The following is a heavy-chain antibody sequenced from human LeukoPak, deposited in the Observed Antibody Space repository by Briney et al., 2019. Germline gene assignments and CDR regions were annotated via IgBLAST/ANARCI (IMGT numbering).Heavy chain of an antibody. J-gene: IGHJ4*02. Sequence: GGSLRLSRAASGFTFSSYWMSWVRQAPGKGLEWVANIHQDGSEKFYVDSVKGRFTISRDNAKNSLYLQMNSLRAEDTAVHYCATLVATTQFAYWGQGTLVTVSS. CDR2: IHQDGSEK. CDR1: GFTFSSYW. CDR3: ATLVATTQFAY. D-gene: IGHD5-12*01. V-gene: IGHV3-7*01.